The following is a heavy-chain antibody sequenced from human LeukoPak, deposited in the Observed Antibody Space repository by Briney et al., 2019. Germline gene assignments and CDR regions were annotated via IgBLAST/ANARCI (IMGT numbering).Heavy chain of an antibody. V-gene: IGHV4-34*01. CDR3: ARSRAYYDSSGYWNR. J-gene: IGHJ4*02. CDR2: INHSGST. CDR1: GGSFSGYY. D-gene: IGHD3-22*01. Sequence: SETLPLTCAVYGGSFSGYYWSWIRQPPGKGLEWIGEINHSGSTNYNPSLKSRVTISVDTSKNQFSLKLSSVTAADTAVYYCARSRAYYDSSGYWNRWGQGTLVTVSS.